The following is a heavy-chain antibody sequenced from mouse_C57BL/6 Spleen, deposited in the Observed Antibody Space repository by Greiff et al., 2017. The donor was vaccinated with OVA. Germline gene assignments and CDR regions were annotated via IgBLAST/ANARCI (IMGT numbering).Heavy chain of an antibody. CDR2: IRSKSSNYAT. Sequence: VQLKESGGGLVQPKGSLKLSCAASGFTFNTYAMHWVRQAPGKGLEWVARIRSKSSNYATYYADSVKDRFTISRDDSQSMLYLQMNNLKTEDAAMYYCVREGNDDRGYYAMDYWGQGTSVTVSS. CDR1: GFTFNTYA. D-gene: IGHD2-3*01. J-gene: IGHJ4*01. V-gene: IGHV10-3*01. CDR3: VREGNDDRGYYAMDY.